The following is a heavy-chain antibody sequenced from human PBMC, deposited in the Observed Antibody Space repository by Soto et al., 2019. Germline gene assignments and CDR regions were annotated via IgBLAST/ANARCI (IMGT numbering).Heavy chain of an antibody. CDR3: ARTSSGTRQGFDP. CDR1: GYTFTSYD. J-gene: IGHJ5*02. D-gene: IGHD1-7*01. CDR2: INPNNGNT. Sequence: ASVKVSCKASGYTFTSYDINWVRQATGQGLEWLGWINPNNGNTGYAQNFQGRVTMTRDTSISTAYMELSSLRSEDTAVYFCARTSSGTRQGFDPWGQGTLVTSPQ. V-gene: IGHV1-8*01.